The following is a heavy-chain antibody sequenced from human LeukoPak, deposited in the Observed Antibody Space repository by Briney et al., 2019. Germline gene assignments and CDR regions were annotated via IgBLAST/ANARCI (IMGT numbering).Heavy chain of an antibody. J-gene: IGHJ4*02. Sequence: GGSLSLSCAASGFAFNSYWMHWVRQVPGKGLVWVSRINGDVTYANYADSVKGRFTISRDNAKNTLYLQMNSLRVEDTAVYYCARDNDFWSLDYWGQGALVTVSS. D-gene: IGHD3-3*01. CDR2: INGDVTYA. CDR3: ARDNDFWSLDY. CDR1: GFAFNSYW. V-gene: IGHV3-74*01.